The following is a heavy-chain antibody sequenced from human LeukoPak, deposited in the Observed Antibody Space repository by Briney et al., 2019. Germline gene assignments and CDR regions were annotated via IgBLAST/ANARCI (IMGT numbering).Heavy chain of an antibody. CDR2: ISYDGSNK. J-gene: IGHJ4*02. CDR3: ARWGAGATIDY. Sequence: GRSLRLSCAASGFTFSSYAMHWVRQAPGKGLEWVAVISYDGSNKYYADSVKGRFTISRDNSKNTLYLQMNSLRVEDTAVYFCARWGAGATIDYWGQGTLVTVSS. V-gene: IGHV3-30-3*01. CDR1: GFTFSSYA. D-gene: IGHD1-26*01.